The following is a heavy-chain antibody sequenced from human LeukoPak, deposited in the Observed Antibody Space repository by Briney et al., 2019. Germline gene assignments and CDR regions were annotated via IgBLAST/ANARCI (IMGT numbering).Heavy chain of an antibody. J-gene: IGHJ4*02. Sequence: GASVKVSCRASGYTFTSYYMHWVRQAPGQGLEWMGIINPSGGGTSYSQKFQGRVTMTTDTSTRTLYMELSSLRSEDTAVYYCASGAAAGTFSIGYWSQGTLLTVSS. CDR3: ASGAAAGTFSIGY. CDR1: GYTFTSYY. D-gene: IGHD6-13*01. V-gene: IGHV1-46*01. CDR2: INPSGGGT.